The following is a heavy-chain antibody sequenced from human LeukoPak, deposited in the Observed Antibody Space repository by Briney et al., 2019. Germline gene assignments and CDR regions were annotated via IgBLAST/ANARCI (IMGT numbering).Heavy chain of an antibody. D-gene: IGHD2-2*01. CDR2: INHSGST. Sequence: PSETLSLTCAVYGGSFSGYYWSWIRQPPGKGLEWIGEINHSGSTNYNPSLKSRVTISVDTSKNQFSLKLSSVTAADTAVYYCARGVGHCSSTSCRGGWFDPWGQGTLVTVSS. J-gene: IGHJ5*02. V-gene: IGHV4-34*01. CDR1: GGSFSGYY. CDR3: ARGVGHCSSTSCRGGWFDP.